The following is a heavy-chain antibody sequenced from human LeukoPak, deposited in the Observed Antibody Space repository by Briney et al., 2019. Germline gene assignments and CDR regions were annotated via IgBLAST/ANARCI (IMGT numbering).Heavy chain of an antibody. CDR3: ARGTGDAFDI. Sequence: GASVKVSCKASGYSFSSYYMHWVRQAPGQGLEWMGIINPSGGSTTYAQKFQGRVSMTRDTSTSTAYMELRSLRSDDTAVYYCARGTGDAFDIWGQGTMVTVSS. CDR1: GYSFSSYY. J-gene: IGHJ3*02. V-gene: IGHV1-46*01. CDR2: INPSGGST.